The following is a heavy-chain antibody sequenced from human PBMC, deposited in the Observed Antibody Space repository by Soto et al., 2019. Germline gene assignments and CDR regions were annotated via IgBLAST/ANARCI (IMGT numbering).Heavy chain of an antibody. V-gene: IGHV4-31*03. J-gene: IGHJ4*02. Sequence: NPSETLSLTCTVSGDSISNGQVYWSWIRLLPGKGLEWIGYIYYAGSTYYNPSLRSRVAISRDTSKNHFSLNLKSVTAADTAVYFCARDPYRRRAFDYWGQGVSVTVSS. CDR2: IYYAGST. CDR1: GDSISNGQVY. D-gene: IGHD3-16*02. CDR3: ARDPYRRRAFDY.